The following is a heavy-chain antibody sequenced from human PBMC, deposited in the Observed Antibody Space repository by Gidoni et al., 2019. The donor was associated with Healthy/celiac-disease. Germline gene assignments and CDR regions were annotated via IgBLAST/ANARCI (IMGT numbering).Heavy chain of an antibody. D-gene: IGHD1-26*01. CDR3: ASWEGQLQYYYGMDV. Sequence: QLQLQESGPGLVKPSETLSLTCTVSGGSISSSSYYWGWIRQPPGKGLEWIGSIYYSGSTYYNPSLKSRVTISVDTSKNQFSLKLSSVTASDTAVYYCASWEGQLQYYYGMDVWGQGTTVTVSS. CDR1: GGSISSSSYY. J-gene: IGHJ6*02. V-gene: IGHV4-39*01. CDR2: IYYSGST.